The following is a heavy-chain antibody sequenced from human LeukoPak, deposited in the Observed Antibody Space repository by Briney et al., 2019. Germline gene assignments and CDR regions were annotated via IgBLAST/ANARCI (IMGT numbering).Heavy chain of an antibody. CDR1: GFSLSTSGVG. D-gene: IGHD6-19*01. CDR2: VFWSEDK. V-gene: IGHV2-5*01. CDR3: AHRLTYSSGWHFDY. Sequence: SGPTLVNPTQTLTLTCSFSGFSLSTSGVGVGWIRQPPGKALEWHGIVFWSEDKRYSPSLKSRLTITKDTSKNQVVLTMTNMDPVDTATYYYAHRLTYSSGWHFDYWGQGTLVTVSS. J-gene: IGHJ4*02.